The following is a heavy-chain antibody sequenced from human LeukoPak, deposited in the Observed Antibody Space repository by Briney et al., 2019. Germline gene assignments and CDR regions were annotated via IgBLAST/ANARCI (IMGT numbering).Heavy chain of an antibody. CDR1: GYTFTGYY. J-gene: IGHJ4*02. CDR3: ARSLDVLKSSSRQNRGYLAY. D-gene: IGHD3-22*01. V-gene: IGHV1-2*05. CDR2: MNPNSGGT. Sequence: ASVKLSCKASGYTFTGYYIYWVRQAPGQGLEWMGRMNPNSGGTNYSPKCQGRVTMTRDTSISTAYMDLSKLQSDDTVVFYCARSLDVLKSSSRQNRGYLAYWGQGTLVTVSS.